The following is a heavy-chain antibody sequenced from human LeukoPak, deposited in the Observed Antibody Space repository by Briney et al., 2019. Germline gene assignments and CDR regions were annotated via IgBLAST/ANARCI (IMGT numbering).Heavy chain of an antibody. CDR3: ARAGYGSGSYNIDY. Sequence: ASVKVSCKASGYTFTSYGISWVRQAPGQGLEWMGWISAYNGNTNYAQELQGRVTMTTDTSTSTAYMELRSLRSDDAAVYYCARAGYGSGSYNIDYWGQGTLVTVSS. V-gene: IGHV1-18*01. CDR1: GYTFTSYG. D-gene: IGHD3-10*01. J-gene: IGHJ4*02. CDR2: ISAYNGNT.